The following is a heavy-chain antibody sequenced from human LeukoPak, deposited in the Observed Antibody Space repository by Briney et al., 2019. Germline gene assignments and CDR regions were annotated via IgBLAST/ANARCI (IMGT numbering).Heavy chain of an antibody. CDR2: ISAYNGNT. D-gene: IGHD1-26*01. J-gene: IGHJ3*02. Sequence: GASVKVSCKASGYTFTSYGISWVRQAPGQGLEWMGWISAYNGNTNYAQKLQGRVTMTTDTSTGTAYMELWSLRSDDTAVYYCARLVSLWGATTDAFDIWGQGTTVTVSS. CDR3: ARLVSLWGATTDAFDI. V-gene: IGHV1-18*01. CDR1: GYTFTSYG.